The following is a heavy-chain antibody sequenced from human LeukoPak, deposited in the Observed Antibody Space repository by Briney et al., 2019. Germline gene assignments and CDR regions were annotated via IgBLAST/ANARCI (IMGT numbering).Heavy chain of an antibody. CDR1: GYSFTSYW. Sequence: GESLKISCKGSGYSFTSYWIGWVRQMPGKGLEWMGIIYPGDSDTRYSPSFQGQVTISADKSISTAYLQWSSLKASDTAMYYCARGFITMVRGVPPAPAAFDIWGQGTMVTVSS. CDR2: IYPGDSDT. CDR3: ARGFITMVRGVPPAPAAFDI. J-gene: IGHJ3*02. V-gene: IGHV5-51*01. D-gene: IGHD3-10*01.